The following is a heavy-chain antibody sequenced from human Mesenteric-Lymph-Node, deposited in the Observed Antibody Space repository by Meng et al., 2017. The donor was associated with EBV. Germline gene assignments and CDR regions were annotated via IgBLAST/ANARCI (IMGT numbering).Heavy chain of an antibody. Sequence: QVQRVQFGAEVKKPGASVKVSCKASGYTFTSYDINWVRQATGQGLEWIGWMNPDNGNTASAEKFQGRVTMTRNTSTNTAYMELNSLTSEDTAVYYCSRDSIYQGRDSWGQGTLVTVSS. D-gene: IGHD2-2*01. CDR1: GYTFTSYD. V-gene: IGHV1-8*01. CDR3: SRDSIYQGRDS. CDR2: MNPDNGNT. J-gene: IGHJ4*02.